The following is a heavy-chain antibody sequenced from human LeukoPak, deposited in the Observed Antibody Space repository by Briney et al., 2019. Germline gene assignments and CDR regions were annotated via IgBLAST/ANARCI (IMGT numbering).Heavy chain of an antibody. Sequence: TSETLSLTCTVSGGSISSYYWSWIRQPPGKGLEWIGYIYYSGSTNYNPSLKGRVTISVDTSKNQFSLKLSSVTAADTAVYYCARSFTVAGAFDIWGQGTMVTVSS. D-gene: IGHD4-23*01. V-gene: IGHV4-59*08. CDR1: GGSISSYY. CDR2: IYYSGST. J-gene: IGHJ3*02. CDR3: ARSFTVAGAFDI.